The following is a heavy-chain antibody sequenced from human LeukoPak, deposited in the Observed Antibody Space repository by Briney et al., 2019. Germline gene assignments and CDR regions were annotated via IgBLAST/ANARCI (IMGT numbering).Heavy chain of an antibody. Sequence: PGGSLRLSCAASGFTFSSNWMSWVRQAPGKGLEWVANIKEDGSQKYYEDSVKGRFTVSRDNAKNSLYLQMNGLRAEDTAVYCCARDQRGKDYWGQGTLVTVSS. CDR1: GFTFSSNW. CDR3: ARDQRGKDY. V-gene: IGHV3-7*01. J-gene: IGHJ4*02. CDR2: IKEDGSQK. D-gene: IGHD1-14*01.